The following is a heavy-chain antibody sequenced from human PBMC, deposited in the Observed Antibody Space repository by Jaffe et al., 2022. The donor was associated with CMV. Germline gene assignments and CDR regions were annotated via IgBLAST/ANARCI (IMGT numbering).Heavy chain of an antibody. CDR1: EFTFRSYA. J-gene: IGHJ5*02. CDR3: AKAGGDYYTNWFGP. V-gene: IGHV3-23*01. D-gene: IGHD1-26*01. Sequence: EAQLSESGGGLVQRGGSLRLSCAASEFTFRSYAMSWVRQAPGKGLEWVAAISGSGGNTFYADSVKGRFTISRDNSKNTLYLHMKSLRAEDTAVYYCAKAGGDYYTNWFGPWGQGTLVTVSS. CDR2: ISGSGGNT.